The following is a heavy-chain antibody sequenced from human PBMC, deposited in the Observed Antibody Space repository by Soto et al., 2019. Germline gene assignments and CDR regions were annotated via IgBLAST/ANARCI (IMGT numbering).Heavy chain of an antibody. CDR3: ARDTTMVRGVATYYYYYYMDV. CDR2: ISAYNGNT. CDR1: GYTFTSYG. Sequence: ASVKVSCKASGYTFTSYGISWVRQAPGQGLEWMGWISAYNGNTNYAQKLQGRVTMTTDTSTSTAYMELRSLRSDDTAVYYCARDTTMVRGVATYYYYYYMDVWGKGTTVTVSS. V-gene: IGHV1-18*01. D-gene: IGHD3-10*01. J-gene: IGHJ6*03.